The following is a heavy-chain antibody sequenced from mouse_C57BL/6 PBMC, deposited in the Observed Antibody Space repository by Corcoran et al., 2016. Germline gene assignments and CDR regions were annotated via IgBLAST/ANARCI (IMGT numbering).Heavy chain of an antibody. J-gene: IGHJ2*01. Sequence: QIQLVQSGPELKKPGETVQISCKASGYTFTTYGMSWVKQAPGKGLKWMGWINTYSGVPTYADDFKGRFAFSLETSASTAYLQINNLKNEDTATYFCVRVGIYYGNYAFDYCGQGTTLTVSS. V-gene: IGHV9-3*01. D-gene: IGHD2-1*01. CDR1: GYTFTTYG. CDR2: INTYSGVP. CDR3: VRVGIYYGNYAFDY.